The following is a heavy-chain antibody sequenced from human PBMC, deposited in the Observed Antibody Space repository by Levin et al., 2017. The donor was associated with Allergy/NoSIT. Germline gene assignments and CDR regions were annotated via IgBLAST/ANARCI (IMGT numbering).Heavy chain of an antibody. V-gene: IGHV4-61*02. Sequence: SETLSLTCKVSGGSISSGSYYWSWIRQPAAKGLEWIGRIYSSGSANYNPSLKSRVTISVDTSKNQFSLKLSSVTAADTAVYYCARAEVGSDHWGLGTLVTVSS. CDR3: ARAEVGSDH. CDR1: GGSISSGSYY. D-gene: IGHD3-10*01. J-gene: IGHJ4*02. CDR2: IYSSGSA.